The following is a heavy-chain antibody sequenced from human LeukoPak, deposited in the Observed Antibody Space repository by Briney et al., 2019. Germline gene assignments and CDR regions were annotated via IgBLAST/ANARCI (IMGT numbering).Heavy chain of an antibody. D-gene: IGHD4-23*01. CDR1: GGPFRGFF. J-gene: IGHJ5*02. V-gene: IGHV4-34*01. CDR2: VSHSGSS. CDR3: ARGIFYGGRNQYIWLDL. Sequence: PSETLSLTCAVYGGPFRGFFWSWIRQAPGKGLEWIGEVSHSGSSNHNPSLKSRINISLDTSKSQFSLRLTSVTAADTAVYYCARGIFYGGRNQYIWLDLWGQGTLVTVSS.